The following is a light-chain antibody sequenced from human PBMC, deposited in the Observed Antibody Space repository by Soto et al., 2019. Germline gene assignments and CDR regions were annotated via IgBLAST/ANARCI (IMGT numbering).Light chain of an antibody. CDR3: QQYGSSPVT. CDR1: QSVSCSF. Sequence: EIVLTQSPGTLSLSPGEGGTLSCRASQSVSCSFLAWYQQKPGQAPRLLIYGASSRATGIPDRFSGSGSGTDFTLTISRLVPEDFAVYYCQQYGSSPVTFGGGTKVEIK. CDR2: GAS. V-gene: IGKV3-20*01. J-gene: IGKJ4*01.